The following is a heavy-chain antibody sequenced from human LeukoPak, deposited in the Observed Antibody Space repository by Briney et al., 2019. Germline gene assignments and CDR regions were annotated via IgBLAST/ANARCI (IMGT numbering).Heavy chain of an antibody. V-gene: IGHV4-59*01. CDR3: ARGGRLITFGGVIDNYFDY. J-gene: IGHJ4*02. CDR2: IYYSGRT. Sequence: PSETLSLTCTVSGGSISSYYWSWIRQPPGKGLEWIGYIYYSGRTNYNPSLKSRVTISVDTSKNQFSLKLSSVTAADTAVYYCARGGRLITFGGVIDNYFDYWGQGALVTVSS. CDR1: GGSISSYY. D-gene: IGHD3-16*02.